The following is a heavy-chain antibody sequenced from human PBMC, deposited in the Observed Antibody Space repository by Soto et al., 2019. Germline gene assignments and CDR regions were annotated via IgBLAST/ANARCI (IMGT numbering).Heavy chain of an antibody. J-gene: IGHJ4*02. D-gene: IGHD6-19*01. CDR1: GGSISSDS. Sequence: QVQLQESGPGLVKPSETLSLTCTVSGGSISSDSWSWIRQSPGKALEWIGYSYYNGVTKYNLSLKSRVTISVDTSQNQFSLRLTSVTAADTAVDYCARRSRSSSGWYFLDYWGQGTLVTGSS. CDR2: SYYNGVT. V-gene: IGHV4-59*01. CDR3: ARRSRSSSGWYFLDY.